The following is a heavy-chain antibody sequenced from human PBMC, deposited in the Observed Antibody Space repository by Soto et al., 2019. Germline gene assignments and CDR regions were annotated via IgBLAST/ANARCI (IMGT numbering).Heavy chain of an antibody. V-gene: IGHV2-5*01. CDR1: GFSLDTSGMN. Sequence: SGPTLVPPTQTLTLTSTLSGFSLDTSGMNVGYIRQPPGKALEWLALIYWNDDKRYSPSLKARLTITKDTSKNQVVLTMTNMDPVDTATHYCAHRPSGWYLFDYWGQGTLVTVSS. CDR3: AHRPSGWYLFDY. D-gene: IGHD6-19*01. J-gene: IGHJ4*02. CDR2: IYWNDDK.